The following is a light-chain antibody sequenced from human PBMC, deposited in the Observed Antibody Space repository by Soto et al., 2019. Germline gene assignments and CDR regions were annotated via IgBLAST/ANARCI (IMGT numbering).Light chain of an antibody. Sequence: EIVLTQSPATLSLSPGERATLSCRASQSVSSYLAWYQQKPGQAPRLLIYDASNRATGIPARFSGSGSGTDFTLTISSLESEDFAVYYCQHRSNWPMYTFGQGTKLEIK. CDR2: DAS. CDR3: QHRSNWPMYT. J-gene: IGKJ2*01. V-gene: IGKV3-11*01. CDR1: QSVSSY.